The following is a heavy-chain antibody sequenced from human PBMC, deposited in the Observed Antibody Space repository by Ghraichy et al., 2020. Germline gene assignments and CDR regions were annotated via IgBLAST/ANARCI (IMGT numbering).Heavy chain of an antibody. J-gene: IGHJ4*02. CDR2: IKQDGSEK. Sequence: GASLRLSCAASGFTFSSYWMSWVRQAPGKGLEWVANIKQDGSEKYYVDSVKGRFTISRDNAKNSLYLQMNSLRAEDTAVYYCVTPIAVAGTNDYWGQGTLVTVSS. D-gene: IGHD6-19*01. V-gene: IGHV3-7*03. CDR3: VTPIAVAGTNDY. CDR1: GFTFSSYW.